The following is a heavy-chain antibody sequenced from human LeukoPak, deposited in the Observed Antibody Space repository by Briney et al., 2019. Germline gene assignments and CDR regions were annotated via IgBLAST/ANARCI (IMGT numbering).Heavy chain of an antibody. J-gene: IGHJ4*02. CDR1: GGSFSGYY. CDR2: INHSGST. Sequence: SETLSLTCTVYGGSFSGYYWSWIRQPPGKGLEWIGEINHSGSTNYNPSLKSRVTISVDTSKNQFSLKLSSVTAADTAVYYCARGGHFRNIVVVPAAHRGESYIDYWGQGTLVTVSS. D-gene: IGHD2-2*01. V-gene: IGHV4-34*01. CDR3: ARGGHFRNIVVVPAAHRGESYIDY.